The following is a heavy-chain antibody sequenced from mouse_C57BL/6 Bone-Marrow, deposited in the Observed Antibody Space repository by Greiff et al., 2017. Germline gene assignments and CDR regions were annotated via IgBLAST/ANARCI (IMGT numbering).Heavy chain of an antibody. V-gene: IGHV1-50*01. D-gene: IGHD1-1*01. CDR1: GYTFTSYW. CDR3: VCEGMSYGSSSLAGFAY. Sequence: QVQLQQPGAELVKPGASVKLSCKASGYTFTSYWMQWVKQRPGQGLEWIGKINPYDRCTNYNEKFKGKATLTVDTSSSTAYMQLSSLTSEHSAVYYCVCEGMSYGSSSLAGFAYWGQGNLVTVSA. J-gene: IGHJ3*01. CDR2: INPYDRCT.